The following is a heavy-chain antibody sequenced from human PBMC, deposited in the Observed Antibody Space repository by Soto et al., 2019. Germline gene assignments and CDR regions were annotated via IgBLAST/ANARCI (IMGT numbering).Heavy chain of an antibody. D-gene: IGHD5-12*01. CDR3: ARDSFSKIVAPFDY. CDR1: GYTFTSYY. J-gene: IGHJ4*02. V-gene: IGHV1-46*01. Sequence: GASVKVSCKASGYTFTSYYMHWVRQAPGQGLEWMGIINPRGGSTSYAQKFQGRVTMTSDTSTSTVYMELSNLRADDTAVYFCARDSFSKIVAPFDYWGQGTLVTVSS. CDR2: INPRGGST.